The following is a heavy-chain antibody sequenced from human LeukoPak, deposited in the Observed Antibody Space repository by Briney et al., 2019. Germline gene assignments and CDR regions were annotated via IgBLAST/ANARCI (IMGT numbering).Heavy chain of an antibody. V-gene: IGHV4-59*01. CDR3: ARGVTIFGVVIIPARVWFDP. CDR2: IYYSGST. J-gene: IGHJ5*02. CDR1: GGSISSYY. D-gene: IGHD3-3*01. Sequence: PSETLSLTCTVSGGSISSYYWSWIRQPPGKGLEWIGYIYYSGSTNYNPSLKSRVTISVDTSKNQFSLKLSSVTAADTAVCYCARGVTIFGVVIIPARVWFDPWGQGTLVTVSS.